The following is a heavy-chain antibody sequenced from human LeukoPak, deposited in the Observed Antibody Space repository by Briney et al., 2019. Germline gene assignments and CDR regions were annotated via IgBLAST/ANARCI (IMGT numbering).Heavy chain of an antibody. J-gene: IGHJ3*02. Sequence: GGSLRLSCAASGFTFSDYYMNWIRQAPGKGLEWVSYISSSGSTIYYADSVKGRFTISRDNAKNSLYLQMNSLRAEDTAVYFCARDDSSAANTFDIWGQGTMVTVSS. V-gene: IGHV3-11*04. CDR1: GFTFSDYY. CDR3: ARDDSSAANTFDI. D-gene: IGHD2-2*01. CDR2: ISSSGSTI.